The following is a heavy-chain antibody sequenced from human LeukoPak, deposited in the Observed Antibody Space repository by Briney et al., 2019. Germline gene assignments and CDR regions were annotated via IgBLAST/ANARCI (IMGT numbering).Heavy chain of an antibody. CDR1: GYIFTTYD. CDR3: ARRKFLGWFDP. V-gene: IGHV1-8*03. J-gene: IGHJ5*02. D-gene: IGHD7-27*01. CDR2: LNPNSGNA. Sequence: GASVKVSCXASGYIFTTYDIGWVRPATGQGLEWMGWLNPNSGNAGYAQKFQGRVTISRNTSISTAYMELSSLRSDDTAIYYCARRKFLGWFDPWGQGTLVTVSS.